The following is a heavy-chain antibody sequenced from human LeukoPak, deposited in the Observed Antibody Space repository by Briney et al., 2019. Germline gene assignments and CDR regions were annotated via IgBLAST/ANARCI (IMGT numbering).Heavy chain of an antibody. V-gene: IGHV3-30*02. CDR2: IRYDGSNK. CDR1: GFTFSSYG. Sequence: PGGSLRLSCAASGFTFSSYGMHWVRQAPGKGLEWVAFIRYDGSNKYYADSVKGRFTISRDNSKNTLYPQMNSLSAEETAVYYCAKVGYDILTGYYGLDYWGQGTLVTVSS. J-gene: IGHJ4*02. CDR3: AKVGYDILTGYYGLDY. D-gene: IGHD3-9*01.